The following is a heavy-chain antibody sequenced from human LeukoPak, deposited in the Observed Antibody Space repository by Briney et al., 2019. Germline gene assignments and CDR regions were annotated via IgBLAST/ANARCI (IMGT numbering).Heavy chain of an antibody. J-gene: IGHJ3*02. CDR2: INPSGGST. D-gene: IGHD6-13*01. CDR3: ARGGRERYSSSWTDAFDI. Sequence: ASVKVSCKASGYTFTSYYMHWVRQAPGQGLEWMGIINPSGGSTGYAQKFQGRVTMTRDTSTSTVYMELSSLSSEDTAVYYCARGGRERYSSSWTDAFDIWGKGTMVTVSS. CDR1: GYTFTSYY. V-gene: IGHV1-46*01.